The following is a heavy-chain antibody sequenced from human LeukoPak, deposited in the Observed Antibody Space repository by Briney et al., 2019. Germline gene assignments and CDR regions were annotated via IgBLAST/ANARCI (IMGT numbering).Heavy chain of an antibody. CDR2: IYYSGST. V-gene: IGHV4-39*07. CDR1: GGSISRSSYY. J-gene: IGHJ4*02. Sequence: WETLSLTCTVSGGSISRSSYYWGWIRQPPGKRLEWIGSIYYSGSTYYNPSLKSRVTISVDTSKNQFSLKLSSVTAADTAVYYCARVQDYSNYVAYRGQGTLVTVSS. D-gene: IGHD4-11*01. CDR3: ARVQDYSNYVAY.